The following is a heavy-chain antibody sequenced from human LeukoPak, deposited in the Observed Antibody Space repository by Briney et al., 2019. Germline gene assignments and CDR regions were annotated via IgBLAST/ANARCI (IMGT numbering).Heavy chain of an antibody. CDR3: ARERIQLWSRYFDY. CDR1: GFTVSSNY. J-gene: IGHJ4*02. V-gene: IGHV3-66*02. Sequence: GGSLRLSCAVSGFTVSSNYMSWVRQAPGKGLEWVSVIYSGGSTYYADSVKGRFTISRDNSKNTLYLQMNSLRAEDTAVYYCARERIQLWSRYFDYWGQGTLVTVSS. CDR2: IYSGGST. D-gene: IGHD5-18*01.